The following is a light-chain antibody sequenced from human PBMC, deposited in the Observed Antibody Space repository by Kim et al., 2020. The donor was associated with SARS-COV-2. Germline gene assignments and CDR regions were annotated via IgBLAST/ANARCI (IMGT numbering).Light chain of an antibody. J-gene: IGKJ4*01. Sequence: SVSSGERATLSCRASQSVNRNLAWYQQKPGQAPRLLIYGASTRATGIPARFSGSGSGTEFTLTISSLQSEDCAVYYCQQYNDWPLTFGGGTKVEI. CDR1: QSVNRN. V-gene: IGKV3-15*01. CDR3: QQYNDWPLT. CDR2: GAS.